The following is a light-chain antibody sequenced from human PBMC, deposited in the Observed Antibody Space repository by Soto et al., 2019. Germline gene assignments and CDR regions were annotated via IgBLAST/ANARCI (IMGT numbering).Light chain of an antibody. CDR3: SSYTSSSTLV. CDR2: DVS. Sequence: QSVLTQPASVSGPPGQSITISCTGSSSDIGGYNYVSWYQQHPVKAPKLMIYDVSNRPSGVSYRFSGSKSGNTASLTISGLQAEDEADYYCSSYTSSSTLVFGTGTKVTVL. CDR1: SSDIGGYNY. J-gene: IGLJ1*01. V-gene: IGLV2-14*01.